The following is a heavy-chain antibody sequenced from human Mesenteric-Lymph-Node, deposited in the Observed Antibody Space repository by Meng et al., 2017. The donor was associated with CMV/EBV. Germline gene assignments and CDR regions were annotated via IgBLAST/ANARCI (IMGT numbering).Heavy chain of an antibody. D-gene: IGHD2-8*01. J-gene: IGHJ6*02. Sequence: GESLKISCAASGFTFSSYSMNWVRQAPGKGLEWVSSISSSSSYIYYADSVKGRFTISRDNAKNSLYLQMNSLRAEDTVVYYCARWGPVMVYDYYYGMDVWGQGTTVTVSS. CDR3: ARWGPVMVYDYYYGMDV. CDR1: GFTFSSYS. CDR2: ISSSSSYI. V-gene: IGHV3-21*01.